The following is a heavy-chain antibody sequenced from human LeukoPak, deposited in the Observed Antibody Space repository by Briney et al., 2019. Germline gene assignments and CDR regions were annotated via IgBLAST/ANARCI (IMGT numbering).Heavy chain of an antibody. CDR3: ARDRGERDSTWSLPAHGVDI. D-gene: IGHD6-13*01. V-gene: IGHV1-69*05. CDR1: GGTFSSYA. Sequence: VKVSCKASGGTFSSYAINWVRHAPGQGLEWMGRIFPIFRTANYAQKFQGRVTVTTDESTSTAYMELSSLRPEDTAMYYCARDRGERDSTWSLPAHGVDIWGQGTMVTVSS. J-gene: IGHJ3*02. CDR2: IFPIFRTA.